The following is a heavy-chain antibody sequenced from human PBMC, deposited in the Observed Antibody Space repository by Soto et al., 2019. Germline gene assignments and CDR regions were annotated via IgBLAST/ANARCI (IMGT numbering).Heavy chain of an antibody. Sequence: SETLSLTCNVSGGSMNFYYWMWIRQPPGKGLEWIGSVYDTGTTSYNPSLKSRVTMSVDTSKSQFSLNLISVTAADTAVYYCARGRGGHFDSWGQGTLVTVSP. D-gene: IGHD3-16*01. J-gene: IGHJ4*02. CDR2: VYDTGTT. CDR3: ARGRGGHFDS. V-gene: IGHV4-59*01. CDR1: GGSMNFYY.